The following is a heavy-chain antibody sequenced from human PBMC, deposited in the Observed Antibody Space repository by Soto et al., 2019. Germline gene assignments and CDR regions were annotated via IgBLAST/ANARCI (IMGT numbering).Heavy chain of an antibody. Sequence: EVQLVESGGGLVQPGGSLRLSCAASGFTFSSYEMNWVRQAPGKGLEWVSYISSSGSTIYYADSVKGRFTISRDNAKNSLYLQMNSLRAEDTAVYYCARDRHVLRFLEWNYGMDVWGQGTTVTVSS. CDR2: ISSSGSTI. CDR1: GFTFSSYE. V-gene: IGHV3-48*03. J-gene: IGHJ6*02. D-gene: IGHD3-3*01. CDR3: ARDRHVLRFLEWNYGMDV.